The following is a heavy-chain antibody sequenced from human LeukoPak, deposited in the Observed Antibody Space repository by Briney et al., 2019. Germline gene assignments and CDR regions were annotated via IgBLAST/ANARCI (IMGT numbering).Heavy chain of an antibody. D-gene: IGHD2-21*01. Sequence: GGSLRLSCAASGFTVSSNYMSWVRQAPGKGLEWVSVIYSGGSTYYANSVKGRFTISRDNSKNTLYLQMNSLRAEDTAVYYCARVYSDAFDIWGQGTMVTVSS. V-gene: IGHV3-66*01. J-gene: IGHJ3*02. CDR1: GFTVSSNY. CDR2: IYSGGST. CDR3: ARVYSDAFDI.